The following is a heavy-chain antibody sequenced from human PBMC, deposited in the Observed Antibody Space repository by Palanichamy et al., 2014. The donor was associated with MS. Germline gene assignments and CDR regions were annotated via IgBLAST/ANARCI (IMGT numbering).Heavy chain of an antibody. CDR3: ARESWVLDY. D-gene: IGHD6-13*01. V-gene: IGHV3-11*04. CDR2: ISGAGGDI. Sequence: QVQVAESGGGLVKPGGSLRLSCAASGFAFSDYYITWIRQAPGKGLEWLSQISGAGGDIYYSDSVQGRFIISRDNARNSVYLQMNSLRAEDTAIYYCARESWVLDYWGQGALVTVSS. CDR1: GFAFSDYY. J-gene: IGHJ4*02.